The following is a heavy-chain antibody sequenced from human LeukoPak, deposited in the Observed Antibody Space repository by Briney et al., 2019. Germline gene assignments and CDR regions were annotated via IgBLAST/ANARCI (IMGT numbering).Heavy chain of an antibody. CDR2: ISGSGGST. CDR3: AKCFGLWFGELFSFDY. CDR1: GFTFSSYA. D-gene: IGHD3-10*01. Sequence: GGSLRLSCAASGFTFSSYAMSWVRQAAGKGLEWVSAISGSGGSTYYADSVKGRFTISRDNSKNTLYLQMNSLRAEDTAVYYCAKCFGLWFGELFSFDYWGQGTLVTVSS. J-gene: IGHJ4*02. V-gene: IGHV3-23*01.